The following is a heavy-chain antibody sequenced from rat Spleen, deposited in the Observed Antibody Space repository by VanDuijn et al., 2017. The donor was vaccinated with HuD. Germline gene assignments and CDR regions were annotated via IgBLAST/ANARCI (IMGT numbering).Heavy chain of an antibody. CDR3: ARHRDGGYSELAAASGGWYFDF. CDR1: GFTFTTYW. J-gene: IGHJ1*01. CDR2: ITHIGATS. D-gene: IGHD1-11*01. Sequence: EVQLVESGGGLVQPGRSLKLSCVASGFTFTTYWMTWIRQAPGKGLEWVATITHIGATSYYPDSVKGRFTISREDGRSTLYLQMNSLRSEYTATYYCARHRDGGYSELAAASGGWYFDFWGPGTMVTVSS. V-gene: IGHV5-31*01.